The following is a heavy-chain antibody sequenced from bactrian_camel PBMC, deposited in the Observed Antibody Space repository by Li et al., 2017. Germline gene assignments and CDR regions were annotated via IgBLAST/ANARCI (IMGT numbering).Heavy chain of an antibody. Sequence: HVQLVESGGGLVQPGGSLRLSCAASGFTSSRYYMSWVRQAPGKGVEWVSRITEDGRYTYYRDSVKGRFTISQDNAKNTLYLQKNSLNTEDTAMYYCAAAAGLFGGTCLDVRSVDYWGQGTQVTVS. V-gene: IGHV3-2*01. D-gene: IGHD7*01. CDR1: GFTSSRYY. CDR3: AAAAGLFGGTCLDVRSVDY. CDR2: ITEDGRYT. J-gene: IGHJ4*01.